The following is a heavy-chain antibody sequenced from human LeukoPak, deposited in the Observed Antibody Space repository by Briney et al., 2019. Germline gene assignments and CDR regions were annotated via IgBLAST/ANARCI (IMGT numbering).Heavy chain of an antibody. V-gene: IGHV1-69*01. CDR1: GGTFSSYA. Sequence: ASVKVSCKASGGTFSSYAISWVRQAPGQGLEWMGGIIPIFGTANYAQKFQGRVTITADESTSTAYMELSSLRSEDTAVYYCAREFTLYSSSWYDYWGQGTLVTVSS. CDR3: AREFTLYSSSWYDY. CDR2: IIPIFGTA. D-gene: IGHD6-13*01. J-gene: IGHJ4*02.